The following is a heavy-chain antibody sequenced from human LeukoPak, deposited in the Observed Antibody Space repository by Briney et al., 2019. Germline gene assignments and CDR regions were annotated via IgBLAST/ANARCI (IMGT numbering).Heavy chain of an antibody. CDR3: ARHSYSSGGDY. V-gene: IGHV4-34*01. J-gene: IGHJ4*02. Sequence: SETLSLTCAVYGGSFSGYYWSWIRQAPGKGLEWIGEINHSGSANYNPSLKSRVTISVDTSKNQFSLKLSSVTAADTAVYYCARHSYSSGGDYWGQGTLVTVSS. CDR1: GGSFSGYY. CDR2: INHSGSA. D-gene: IGHD6-25*01.